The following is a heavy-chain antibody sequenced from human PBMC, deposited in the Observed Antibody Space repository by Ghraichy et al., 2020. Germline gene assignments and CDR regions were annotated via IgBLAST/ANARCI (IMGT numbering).Heavy chain of an antibody. Sequence: SGPTLVKPTQTLTLTCTFSGFSLTTAKVGVGWIRQPPGKALEWLALIYWDDDERYSPSLKSRLTITKDTSKNQVVLTMTNMEAVDTATYYCAHSHSWQLVEHLTFDYWGQGTLVTVSS. CDR2: IYWDDDE. CDR1: GFSLTTAKVG. J-gene: IGHJ4*02. D-gene: IGHD6-13*01. CDR3: AHSHSWQLVEHLTFDY. V-gene: IGHV2-5*02.